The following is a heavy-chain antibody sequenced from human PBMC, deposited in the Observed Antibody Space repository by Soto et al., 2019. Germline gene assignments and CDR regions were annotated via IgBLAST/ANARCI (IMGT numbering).Heavy chain of an antibody. V-gene: IGHV5-10-1*01. CDR2: IDPSDSYT. CDR1: GYSFTSYL. D-gene: IGHD3-22*01. J-gene: IGHJ6*02. Sequence: GESLKISCKGSGYSFTSYLISWVRQMPGKGLEWMGRIDPSDSYTNYSPSFQGHVTISADKSISTAYLQWSSLKASDTAMYYCARQYYDSSGTNYYYYGMDVWGQGTTVTVSS. CDR3: ARQYYDSSGTNYYYYGMDV.